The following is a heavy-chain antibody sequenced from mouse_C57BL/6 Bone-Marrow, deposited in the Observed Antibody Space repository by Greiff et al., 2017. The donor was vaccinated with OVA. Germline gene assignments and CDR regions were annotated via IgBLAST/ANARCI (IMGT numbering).Heavy chain of an antibody. V-gene: IGHV2-6*01. D-gene: IGHD2-12*01. Sequence: QVQLQQSGPGLVAPSQSLSITCTVSGFSLTSYGVDWVRQSPGKGLEWLGVIWGVGSTNYNSALKSRLSISKDNSTRQVFLKMNSLQTDDTAMYYCAREAYYSPYWYFDVWGTGTTVTVSS. J-gene: IGHJ1*03. CDR1: GFSLTSYG. CDR3: AREAYYSPYWYFDV. CDR2: IWGVGST.